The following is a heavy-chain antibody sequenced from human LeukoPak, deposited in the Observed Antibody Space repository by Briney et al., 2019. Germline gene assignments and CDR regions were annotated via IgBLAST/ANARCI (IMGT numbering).Heavy chain of an antibody. D-gene: IGHD3-10*01. Sequence: SETLSLTCTVSGGSISSYYWSWIRQPPGKGLEWIGYIYYSGCTNYNPSLKSRVTISVDTSKNQFSLKLSSVTAADTAVYYCARGRVLWFGGYDYWGQGTLVTVSS. CDR3: ARGRVLWFGGYDY. V-gene: IGHV4-59*01. CDR1: GGSISSYY. CDR2: IYYSGCT. J-gene: IGHJ4*02.